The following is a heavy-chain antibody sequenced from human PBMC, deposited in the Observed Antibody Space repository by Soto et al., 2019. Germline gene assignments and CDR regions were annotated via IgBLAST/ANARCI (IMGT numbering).Heavy chain of an antibody. CDR3: AKGQLWQYYFDY. CDR1: GFAFSSCT. V-gene: IGHV3-23*01. D-gene: IGHD5-18*01. Sequence: GGSLRLSCAASGFAFSSCTMSWVRQAPGKGLEWVAGISDSAGSTHYADSVKGRFTISRSNSKSMLYLQMNTLRADDTAVYYCAKGQLWQYYFDYWGQGTLVTVSS. CDR2: ISDSAGST. J-gene: IGHJ4*02.